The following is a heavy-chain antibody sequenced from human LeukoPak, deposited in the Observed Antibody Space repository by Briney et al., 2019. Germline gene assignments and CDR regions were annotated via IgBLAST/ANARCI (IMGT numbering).Heavy chain of an antibody. CDR3: ARLALDDPDSSGWLFDY. CDR1: GGSISSSSYY. CDR2: IYYSGST. J-gene: IGHJ4*02. D-gene: IGHD6-19*01. Sequence: SETLSLTCTVSGGSISSSSYYWGWIRQPPGKGLEWIGSIYYSGSTYYNPSLKSRVTISVDTSKNQFSLKLSSVTAADTAVYYCARLALDDPDSSGWLFDYWGQGTLVTVSS. V-gene: IGHV4-39*01.